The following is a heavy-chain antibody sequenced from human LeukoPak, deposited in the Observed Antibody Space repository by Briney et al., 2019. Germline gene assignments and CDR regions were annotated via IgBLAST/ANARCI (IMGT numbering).Heavy chain of an antibody. CDR2: IWYDGTKT. CDR3: AREITLRLGYWFDP. V-gene: IGHV3-33*01. CDR1: GFSFSNHG. D-gene: IGHD3-16*01. Sequence: GGSLRLSCAASGFSFSNHGMHWVRQAPGKGLEWVAVIWYDGTKTYYADSVKGRFTISRDNSKNTVYLQVSSLRAEDTAVYYCAREITLRLGYWFDPWGQGTLVTVSS. J-gene: IGHJ5*02.